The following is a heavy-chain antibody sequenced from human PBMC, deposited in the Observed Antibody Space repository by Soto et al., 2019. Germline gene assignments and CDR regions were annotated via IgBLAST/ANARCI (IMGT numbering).Heavy chain of an antibody. J-gene: IGHJ6*02. CDR1: GYTLTELS. Sequence: QVQLVQSGAEVKKPGASVKVSCKVSGYTLTELSMHWVRQAPGKGLEWMGGFDSEDGETIYAQKFQGRVTMTEDTSTDTAYMELSSLRSEDTAVYYCATVAFSAEDLNQRSPYYYGMDVWGQGTTVTVSS. D-gene: IGHD3-10*01. CDR2: FDSEDGET. CDR3: ATVAFSAEDLNQRSPYYYGMDV. V-gene: IGHV1-24*01.